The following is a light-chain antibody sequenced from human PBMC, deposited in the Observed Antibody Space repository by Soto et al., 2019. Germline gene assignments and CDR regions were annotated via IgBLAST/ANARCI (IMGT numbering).Light chain of an antibody. CDR3: QQYGSSPGT. V-gene: IGKV3-20*01. CDR1: QSVSSSY. Sequence: EIVLTQSPGTLSLSPGERATLSCRASQSVSSSYLAWYQRKPGQAPRLLIYGASSRAPGIPTRFSGSGSGTDFTLTISRLEPEDFAVYYCQQYGSSPGTFGQGTKVDIK. J-gene: IGKJ1*01. CDR2: GAS.